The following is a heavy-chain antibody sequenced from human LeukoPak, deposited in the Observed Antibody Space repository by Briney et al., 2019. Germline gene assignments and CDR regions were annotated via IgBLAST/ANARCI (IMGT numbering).Heavy chain of an antibody. V-gene: IGHV4-59*12. D-gene: IGHD2-15*01. CDR2: VSDSGST. J-gene: IGHJ4*02. Sequence: SETLSLTCTVSGGSITSYYWSWIRQPPGKGLEWIGYVSDSGSTNYNPSLKSRLTISLDTSKNQFSLKLSSVTPEDTAVYYCARVVVVRRYYFDYWGQGTLVAVSS. CDR3: ARVVVVRRYYFDY. CDR1: GGSITSYY.